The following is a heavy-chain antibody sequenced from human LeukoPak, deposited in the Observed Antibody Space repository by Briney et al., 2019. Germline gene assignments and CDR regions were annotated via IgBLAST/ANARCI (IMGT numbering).Heavy chain of an antibody. CDR3: ARGGYSYGYSFDY. V-gene: IGHV1-69*05. CDR1: GGTFSSYA. J-gene: IGHJ4*02. Sequence: SVNVSCKASGGTFSSYAISWVRQAPGQGLEWMGRIIPIVRKPNYAQQVQGSDTSTTDESTSTAYMELSSLRSEDTAVYYCARGGYSYGYSFDYWGQGTLVTVSS. D-gene: IGHD5-18*01. CDR2: IIPIVRKP.